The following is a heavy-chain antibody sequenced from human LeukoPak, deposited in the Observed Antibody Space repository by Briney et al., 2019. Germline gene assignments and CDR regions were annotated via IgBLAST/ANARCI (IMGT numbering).Heavy chain of an antibody. Sequence: PGESRNIPCKGSEYSFTSYWIGGVRQMPGKGLEWMGIILQGDSDTRSNPPFQGKVTISADKSIRPAYLQWSSLKASDTAMYYCARLGCSSTSCYLRPSKANDGYYYGMDVWGQGTTVTVSS. CDR1: EYSFTSYW. D-gene: IGHD2-2*01. J-gene: IGHJ6*02. V-gene: IGHV5-51*01. CDR2: ILQGDSDT. CDR3: ARLGCSSTSCYLRPSKANDGYYYGMDV.